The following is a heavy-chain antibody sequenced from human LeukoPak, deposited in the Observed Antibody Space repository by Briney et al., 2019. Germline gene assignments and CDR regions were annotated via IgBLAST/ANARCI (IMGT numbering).Heavy chain of an antibody. D-gene: IGHD6-13*01. J-gene: IGHJ4*02. CDR2: IWYDGSNK. Sequence: GGSLRLSCAASGFTFSSYGMHWVRQAPGEGLEWVAVIWYDGSNKYYADSVKGRFTISRDNSKNTLYLQMNSLRAEDTAVYYCAGPLSSNVGLLNSWGQGTLVTVSS. CDR1: GFTFSSYG. V-gene: IGHV3-33*01. CDR3: AGPLSSNVGLLNS.